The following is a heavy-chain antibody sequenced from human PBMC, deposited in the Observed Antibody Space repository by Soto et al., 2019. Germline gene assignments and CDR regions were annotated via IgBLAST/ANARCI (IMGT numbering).Heavy chain of an antibody. CDR2: INAGNGDT. D-gene: IGHD3-22*01. V-gene: IGHV1-3*01. J-gene: IGHJ5*02. Sequence: QVQLVQSGAEVKKPGASVKVSCKASGYTFTTYAIHWVRQAPGQGLEWMGWINAGNGDTKYSQKFQGRVTITRDTSASTAYMELSSLRSEDTSMYYCARDIPYYYDSSGYLSCFGPWGQGTLVTVSS. CDR3: ARDIPYYYDSSGYLSCFGP. CDR1: GYTFTTYA.